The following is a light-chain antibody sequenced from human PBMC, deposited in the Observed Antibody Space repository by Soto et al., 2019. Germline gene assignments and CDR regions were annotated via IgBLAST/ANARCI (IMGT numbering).Light chain of an antibody. Sequence: DIQMTQSPSSLSASVGDRVTITCRASQSISSYLNWYQQKPGKAPKLLIYAASSLQSGVPSRFSVSGSGTDFTLTISSLQPEDFATYYCQQSYSTPLTFGPGTKVDI. V-gene: IGKV1-39*01. CDR2: AAS. J-gene: IGKJ3*01. CDR1: QSISSY. CDR3: QQSYSTPLT.